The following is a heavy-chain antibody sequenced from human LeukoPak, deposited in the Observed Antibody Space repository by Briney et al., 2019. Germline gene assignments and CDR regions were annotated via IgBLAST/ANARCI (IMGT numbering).Heavy chain of an antibody. Sequence: ASVKVSCKASGYTFTSYYMHWVRQAPGHGLEWMGIINPSGGSTSYAQKFQGRVTITRDTSASTAYMELSSLRSEDTAVYYCATDGTGGFDYWGQGTLVTVSS. D-gene: IGHD3-10*01. CDR3: ATDGTGGFDY. CDR1: GYTFTSYY. J-gene: IGHJ4*02. CDR2: INPSGGST. V-gene: IGHV1-46*03.